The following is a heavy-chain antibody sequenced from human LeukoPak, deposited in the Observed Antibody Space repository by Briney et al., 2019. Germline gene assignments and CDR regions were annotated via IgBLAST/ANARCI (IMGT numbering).Heavy chain of an antibody. CDR1: GGTFSSYA. CDR3: AKDRGGTHYGMDV. Sequence: SVKVSCKASGGTFSSYAISWVRQAPGQGLEWMGGIIPIFGTANYAQKFQGRVTITTDESTSTAYMELSSLRSEDTAAYYCAKDRGGTHYGMDVWGQGTTVTVSS. J-gene: IGHJ6*02. CDR2: IIPIFGTA. D-gene: IGHD1-1*01. V-gene: IGHV1-69*05.